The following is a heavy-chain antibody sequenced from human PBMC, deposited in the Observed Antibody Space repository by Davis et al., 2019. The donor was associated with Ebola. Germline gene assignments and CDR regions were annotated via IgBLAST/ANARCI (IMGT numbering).Heavy chain of an antibody. V-gene: IGHV1-8*01. J-gene: IGHJ5*02. Sequence: ASVKVSCKASGYTFTSYDINWVRQATGQGLEWMGWMNPNSGNTGYAQKFQGRVTMTRNTSISTAYMELSSLRSEDTAVYYCARASSYRSSKWDWFDPWGQGTLVTVSS. D-gene: IGHD1-26*01. CDR1: GYTFTSYD. CDR2: MNPNSGNT. CDR3: ARASSYRSSKWDWFDP.